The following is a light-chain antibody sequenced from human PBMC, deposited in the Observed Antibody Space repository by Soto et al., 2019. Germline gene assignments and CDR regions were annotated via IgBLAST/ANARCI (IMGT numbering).Light chain of an antibody. CDR1: SSALGAYDY. J-gene: IGLJ1*01. CDR3: CSFTTTSTHA. CDR2: EVN. V-gene: IGLV2-14*01. Sequence: QSALTQPASLSGSTGQSITISSTGTSSALGAYDYVSWFQQHPGRAPKLMITEVNNRPSGVSNRFFSAKSGNTAYLTISRREVDDEAEDFCCSFTTTSTHAFGTGTKVTVL.